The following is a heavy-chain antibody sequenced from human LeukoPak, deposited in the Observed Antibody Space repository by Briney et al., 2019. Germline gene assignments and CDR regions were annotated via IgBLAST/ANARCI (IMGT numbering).Heavy chain of an antibody. CDR1: GFTFSTYG. J-gene: IGHJ6*04. V-gene: IGHV3-23*01. CDR3: AELGITMIGGV. Sequence: GGSLRLSCAASGFTFSTYGMSWVRQAPGKGLEWVSAISGNGGSTYYADSVKGRFTISRDNAKNSLYLQMNSLRAEDTAVYYCAELGITMIGGVWGKGTTVTISS. D-gene: IGHD3-10*02. CDR2: ISGNGGST.